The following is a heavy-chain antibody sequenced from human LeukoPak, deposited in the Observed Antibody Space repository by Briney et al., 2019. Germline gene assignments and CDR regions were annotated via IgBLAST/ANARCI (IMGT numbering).Heavy chain of an antibody. V-gene: IGHV3-74*01. J-gene: IGHJ6*03. Sequence: GGSLRLSCAASGFTFSSYWMHWVRQAPGKGLVWVSRINSEGSSTTYADSVRGRFTISRDNGKSTLYLHMNSLRAEDTAVYYCARVGGGVATDYYYYYYMDVWGKGTTVTVSS. CDR1: GFTFSSYW. D-gene: IGHD3-16*01. CDR2: INSEGSST. CDR3: ARVGGGVATDYYYYYYMDV.